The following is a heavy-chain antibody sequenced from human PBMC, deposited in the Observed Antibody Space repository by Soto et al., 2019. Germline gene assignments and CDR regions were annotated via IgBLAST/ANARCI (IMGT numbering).Heavy chain of an antibody. D-gene: IGHD2-15*01. CDR3: ARVAPATQYFES. Sequence: SETLSLTCTVSGGSIINDNYSWSWVRQPPGKGLEWIGYIYHSGTTYYNPSLNSRVTISVDGSSNQFSLKLTSVMAADTAVYYCARVAPATQYFESWGPGILVTVSS. CDR1: GGSIINDNYS. J-gene: IGHJ4*02. V-gene: IGHV4-30-2*01. CDR2: IYHSGTT.